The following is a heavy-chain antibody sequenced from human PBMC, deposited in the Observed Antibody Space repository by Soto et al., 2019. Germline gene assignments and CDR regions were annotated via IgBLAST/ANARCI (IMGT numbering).Heavy chain of an antibody. CDR3: ASVDTAMVDYYYYGMDV. CDR2: IYYSGST. V-gene: IGHV4-59*12. Sequence: SETLSLTCTVSGGSISSYYWSWIRQPPGKGLEWIGYIYYSGSTYYNPSLKSRVTISVDTSKNQFSLKLSSVTAADTAVYYCASVDTAMVDYYYYGMDVWGQGTTVTVSS. J-gene: IGHJ6*02. D-gene: IGHD5-18*01. CDR1: GGSISSYY.